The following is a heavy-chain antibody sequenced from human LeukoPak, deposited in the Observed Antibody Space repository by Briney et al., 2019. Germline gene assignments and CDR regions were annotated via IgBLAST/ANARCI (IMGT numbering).Heavy chain of an antibody. CDR3: ARPGHGNYGPVGY. Sequence: GGSLRLSCAASGFIFNTYGMHWVRQAPGKGLEWVAFISNDGNNKYSADAVKGRFTISRDNSKNTLFLEMNSLRPEDTAVYYCARPGHGNYGPVGYWGQGTLVTVSS. CDR1: GFIFNTYG. J-gene: IGHJ4*02. D-gene: IGHD3-22*01. CDR2: ISNDGNNK. V-gene: IGHV3-30*19.